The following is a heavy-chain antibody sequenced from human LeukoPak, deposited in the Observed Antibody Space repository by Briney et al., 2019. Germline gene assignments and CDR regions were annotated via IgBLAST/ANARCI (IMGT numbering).Heavy chain of an antibody. J-gene: IGHJ3*02. D-gene: IGHD3-22*01. CDR3: ARLARTYYYDSSGEI. V-gene: IGHV4-39*01. CDR2: IYYSGST. Sequence: SETLSLTCAVYGGSFSGYYWGWIRQPPGKGLEWIGSIYYSGSTYYNPSLKSRVTISVDTSKNQFSLKLSSVTAADTAVYYCARLARTYYYDSSGEIWGQGTMVTVSS. CDR1: GGSFSGYY.